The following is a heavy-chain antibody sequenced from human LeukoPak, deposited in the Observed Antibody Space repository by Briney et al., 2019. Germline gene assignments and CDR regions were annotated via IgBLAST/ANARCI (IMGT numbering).Heavy chain of an antibody. V-gene: IGHV5-51*01. CDR3: ARPPDGYYYDSSGYRTLDAFDI. CDR1: GYSFPAYW. CDR2: IFPGDSDT. J-gene: IGHJ3*02. D-gene: IGHD3-22*01. Sequence: GESLKISCKGSGYSFPAYWIGWVRQMPGKGLEWMGIIFPGDSDTRYSPSFQGQVTISADKSLSTAYLQWSSLKASDTAMYYCARPPDGYYYDSSGYRTLDAFDIWGQGTMVTVSS.